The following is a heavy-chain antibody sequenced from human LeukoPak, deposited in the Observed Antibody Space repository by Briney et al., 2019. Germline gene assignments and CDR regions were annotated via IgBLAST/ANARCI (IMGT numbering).Heavy chain of an antibody. V-gene: IGHV3-11*01. CDR2: INSSGSTI. Sequence: PGGSLRLSCAASGFTFSDYYMSWIRQAPGKGLEWVSYINSSGSTIYYADSVKGRFTISRDNAKNSLYLQMNSLRAEDTAVYYCARDGLDYYDSSGYYYVFDYWGQGTPVTVSS. J-gene: IGHJ4*02. CDR3: ARDGLDYYDSSGYYYVFDY. CDR1: GFTFSDYY. D-gene: IGHD3-22*01.